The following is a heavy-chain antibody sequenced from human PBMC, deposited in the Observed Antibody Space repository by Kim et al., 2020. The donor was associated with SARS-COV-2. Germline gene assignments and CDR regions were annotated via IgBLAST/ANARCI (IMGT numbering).Heavy chain of an antibody. CDR3: AREGSGSYNWLDP. J-gene: IGHJ5*02. D-gene: IGHD3-10*01. Sequence: YSRNFPGRLTITRDTSATTAYMELSSLTSKDTAVYFCAREGSGSYNWLDPWGQGTLVTVSS. V-gene: IGHV1-3*01.